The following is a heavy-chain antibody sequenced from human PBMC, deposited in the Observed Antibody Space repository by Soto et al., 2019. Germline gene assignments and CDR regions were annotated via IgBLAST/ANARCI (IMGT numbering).Heavy chain of an antibody. D-gene: IGHD1-26*01. Sequence: QVQLVESGGGVVQPGRSLRLSCAASGFTFSSYGMHWVRQAPGKGLEWVAVIWYDGSNKYYADSVKGRFTISRDNSKNPLYLQMNSLRAEDTAVYYCARDWDHQSWFDPWGREPWSPSPQ. V-gene: IGHV3-33*01. CDR2: IWYDGSNK. J-gene: IGHJ5*02. CDR3: ARDWDHQSWFDP. CDR1: GFTFSSYG.